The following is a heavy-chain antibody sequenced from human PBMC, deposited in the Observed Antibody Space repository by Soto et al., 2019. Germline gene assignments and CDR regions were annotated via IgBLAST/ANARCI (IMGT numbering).Heavy chain of an antibody. D-gene: IGHD3-22*01. Sequence: SETLSLTWAVCGGSFSGYFWSWIRQPPGKGLEWIGEINHSGSTNYNPSLKSRVTISVDTSKNQFSLKLSSVTAADTAVYYCGGKNYGSSGYFDYCGEGTLVTVSS. V-gene: IGHV4-34*01. J-gene: IGHJ4*02. CDR2: INHSGST. CDR3: GGKNYGSSGYFDY. CDR1: GGSFSGYF.